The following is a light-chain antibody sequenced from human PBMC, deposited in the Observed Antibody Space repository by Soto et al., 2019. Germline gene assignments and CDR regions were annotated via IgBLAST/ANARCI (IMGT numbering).Light chain of an antibody. CDR1: QSLLHITGETF. Sequence: DVVMTQTPPSLSVAPGQPASISCKSSQSLLHITGETFLFWYLQKPGQSPQLLIYEVSTRVSGVPDRVSGSGSGTDFTLEISRVETDDVGIYYCMQTTQLPPTFGQGTRLGIE. J-gene: IGKJ5*01. CDR3: MQTTQLPPT. V-gene: IGKV2D-29*02. CDR2: EVS.